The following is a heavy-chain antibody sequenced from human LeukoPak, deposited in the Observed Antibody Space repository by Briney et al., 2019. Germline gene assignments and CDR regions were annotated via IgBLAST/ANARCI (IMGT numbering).Heavy chain of an antibody. D-gene: IGHD1-26*01. V-gene: IGHV1-3*01. CDR1: GYTFTSYA. Sequence: ASVKVSCKASGYTFTSYAMHWVRQAPGQRLEWMGWINAGNGNTKYSQKLQGRVTITRDTSASTAYMELSSLRSEDTAVYYCAREGGSNRAFDIWGQGTMVTVSS. CDR2: INAGNGNT. J-gene: IGHJ3*02. CDR3: AREGGSNRAFDI.